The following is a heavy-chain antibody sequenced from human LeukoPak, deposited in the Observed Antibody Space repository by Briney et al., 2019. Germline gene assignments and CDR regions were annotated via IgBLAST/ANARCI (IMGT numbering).Heavy chain of an antibody. CDR3: ARVGGGIAVAVYHFDY. J-gene: IGHJ4*02. CDR2: IYHSGST. D-gene: IGHD6-19*01. V-gene: IGHV4-4*02. CDR1: GGSISNDNW. Sequence: PSGTLSLTCAVSGGSISNDNWWSGVRQPPGEGLGWIGEIYHSGSTTYNSSLKSRVTRSVDKSRNHCALKLSSVTAADTAVYYCARVGGGIAVAVYHFDYWGQGTLVTVSS.